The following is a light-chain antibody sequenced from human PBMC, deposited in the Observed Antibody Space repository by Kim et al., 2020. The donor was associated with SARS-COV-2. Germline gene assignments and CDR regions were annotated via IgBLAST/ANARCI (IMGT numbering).Light chain of an antibody. CDR1: SSNIGSNS. CDR3: AAWDDSLSGWV. V-gene: IGLV1-47*01. J-gene: IGLJ3*02. CDR2: RNN. Sequence: ELTQPPSASGTPRQRVTISCSGSSSNIGSNSVYWYQQLPGTAPKLLIYRNNQRPSGVPDRFSGSKSDTSASLAISGLRSEDEADYYCAAWDDSLSGWVSGGGTQLTVL.